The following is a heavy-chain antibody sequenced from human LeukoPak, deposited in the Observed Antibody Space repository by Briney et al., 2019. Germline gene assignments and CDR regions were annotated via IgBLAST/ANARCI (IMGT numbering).Heavy chain of an antibody. J-gene: IGHJ4*02. Sequence: SGPTLVKPTQTLTLTCTFSGFSLSTSGVGVGWIRQPPGKALEWLALIYWDDDKRYSPSLKSRLTITKDTPKNQVVLTMTNVDPVDTATYYCAHLYQLASFDYWGQGTLVTVSS. CDR1: GFSLSTSGVG. CDR3: AHLYQLASFDY. V-gene: IGHV2-5*02. CDR2: IYWDDDK. D-gene: IGHD2-2*01.